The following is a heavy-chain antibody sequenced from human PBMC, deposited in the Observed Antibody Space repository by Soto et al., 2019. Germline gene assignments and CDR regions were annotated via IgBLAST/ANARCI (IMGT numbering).Heavy chain of an antibody. Sequence: QVHLVQSGAEVKKPGASVKVSCRASGYTFTNYAMHWVRQAPGQRLEWMGWINAGNGDAKYSQKFQGRVTITRGTSASTAYMELSSLRSEDTAVYYCARDPGYCRGETCYFHFDFWGQGTLVTVSS. CDR1: GYTFTNYA. D-gene: IGHD2-15*01. CDR2: INAGNGDA. J-gene: IGHJ4*02. V-gene: IGHV1-3*01. CDR3: ARDPGYCRGETCYFHFDF.